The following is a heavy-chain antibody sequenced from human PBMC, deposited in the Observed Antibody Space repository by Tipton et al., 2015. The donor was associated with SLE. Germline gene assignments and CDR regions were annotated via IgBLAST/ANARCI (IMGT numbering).Heavy chain of an antibody. V-gene: IGHV4-59*11. J-gene: IGHJ4*02. D-gene: IGHD2-2*01. CDR1: GGSISSHY. CDR2: IYYSGST. Sequence: TLSLTCTVSGGSISSHYWSWIRQPPGKGLEWIGYIYYSGSTNYNPSLKSRVTISVDTSKNQFSLKLSSVTAADTAVYYCARINCSSTSCYALNDGGQGTLVTVSS. CDR3: ARINCSSTSCYALND.